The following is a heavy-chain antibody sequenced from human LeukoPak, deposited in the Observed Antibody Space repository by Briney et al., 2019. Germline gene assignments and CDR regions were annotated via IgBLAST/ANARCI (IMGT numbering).Heavy chain of an antibody. CDR2: IRYDGSNK. V-gene: IGHV3-30*02. CDR1: GFTLSSYA. Sequence: GGSLSLSCPASGFTLSSYAMSWVRQAAGKGLEGVAFIRYDGSNKYYADSVKGRFTISRDNAKNSLYLQMNSLRAEDTAVYYCAELGITMIGGVWGKGTTVTISS. J-gene: IGHJ6*04. CDR3: AELGITMIGGV. D-gene: IGHD3-10*02.